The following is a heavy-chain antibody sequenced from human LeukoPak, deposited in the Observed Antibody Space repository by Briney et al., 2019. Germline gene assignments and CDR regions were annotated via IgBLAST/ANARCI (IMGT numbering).Heavy chain of an antibody. D-gene: IGHD3-10*01. Sequence: GESLKISCKGSGYSFTSYWIGWVRQMPGKGLEWMGIIYPGDSDTRYSPSFQGQVTISADKSISTAYLQWSSLKASDTAMYYCATQGEAELLWFGEPFDYWGQGTLVTVSS. J-gene: IGHJ4*02. V-gene: IGHV5-51*01. CDR1: GYSFTSYW. CDR2: IYPGDSDT. CDR3: ATQGEAELLWFGEPFDY.